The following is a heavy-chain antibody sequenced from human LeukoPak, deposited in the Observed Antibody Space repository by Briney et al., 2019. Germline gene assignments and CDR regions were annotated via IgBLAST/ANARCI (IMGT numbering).Heavy chain of an antibody. V-gene: IGHV3-48*01. Sequence: GGSLRLSCAASGFTFSSYSMNWVRQAPGKGLEWVSYISSSSSPIYYADSVKGRFTVSRDNAKDSLYLQMNSLRAEDTAVYYCATGPWQLGPVEDYWGQGTLVTVSS. CDR2: ISSSSSPI. D-gene: IGHD6-13*01. CDR3: ATGPWQLGPVEDY. CDR1: GFTFSSYS. J-gene: IGHJ4*02.